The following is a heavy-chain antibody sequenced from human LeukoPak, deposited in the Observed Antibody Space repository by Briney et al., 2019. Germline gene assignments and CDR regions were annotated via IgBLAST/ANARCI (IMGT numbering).Heavy chain of an antibody. CDR2: MNPNSGNT. CDR1: GYTFTSYA. J-gene: IGHJ4*02. Sequence: ASVKVSCKASGYTFTSYAMNWVRQAPGQGLEWMGWMNPNSGNTGYAQKFQGRVTITRNTSISTAYMELSSLRSEDTAVYYCARSCSSTSCYSSGIVIDYWGQGTLVTVSS. D-gene: IGHD2-2*01. CDR3: ARSCSSTSCYSSGIVIDY. V-gene: IGHV1-8*03.